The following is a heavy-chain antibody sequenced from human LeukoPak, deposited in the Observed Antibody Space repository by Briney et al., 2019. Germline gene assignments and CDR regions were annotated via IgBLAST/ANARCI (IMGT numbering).Heavy chain of an antibody. V-gene: IGHV1-2*02. J-gene: IGHJ3*02. CDR1: GYTFSGYY. CDR2: INPNSGGT. D-gene: IGHD3-10*01. CDR3: ARNLWFGESSDAFDM. Sequence: GASVKVSCTASGYTFSGYYMHWVRQAPGQGLEWMGWINPNSGGTNYAQKFQGRVTMTRDTSISTAYMELSRLRSDDTAVYYCARNLWFGESSDAFDMWGQGTMVTVSS.